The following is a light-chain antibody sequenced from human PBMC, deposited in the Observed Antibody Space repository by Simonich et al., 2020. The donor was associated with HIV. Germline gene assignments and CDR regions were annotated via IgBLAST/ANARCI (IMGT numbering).Light chain of an antibody. Sequence: DIVMTQSQDSLSVSLGERATINCKSSQRVLYSSNNKNDLAWYQQKPGQPHKLLIYWASTRESGVPDRFSGSGSGTDFTLTISSLQAEDVAVYYCQQYYSTPPTFGQGTKVEIK. CDR1: QRVLYSSNNKND. V-gene: IGKV4-1*01. CDR2: WAS. J-gene: IGKJ1*01. CDR3: QQYYSTPPT.